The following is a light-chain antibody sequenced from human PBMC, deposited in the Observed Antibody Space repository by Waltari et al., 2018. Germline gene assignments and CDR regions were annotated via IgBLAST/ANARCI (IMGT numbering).Light chain of an antibody. Sequence: SYELTQPPSVSVSPGQTARITCSGDALSKQYAFWYQQKPGQAPVLVIYKDTERPSGIPERVSGSSSGTTVTLTISGVQAEDEADYHCQSPDSSGSYVVFGGGTKLTVL. CDR1: ALSKQY. CDR2: KDT. CDR3: QSPDSSGSYVV. J-gene: IGLJ2*01. V-gene: IGLV3-25*03.